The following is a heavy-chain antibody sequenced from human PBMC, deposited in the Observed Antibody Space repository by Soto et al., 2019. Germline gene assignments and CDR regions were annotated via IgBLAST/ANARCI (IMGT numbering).Heavy chain of an antibody. V-gene: IGHV4-34*01. CDR3: ARGGYCSSTSCSPGFDP. D-gene: IGHD2-2*01. CDR1: GGSFSGYY. CDR2: INHSGST. Sequence: LSLTCAVYGGSFSGYYWSWIRQPPGKGLEWIGEINHSGSTNYNPSLKSRVTISVDTSKNQFSLKLSSVTAADTAVYYCARGGYCSSTSCSPGFDPWGQGTLVTVSS. J-gene: IGHJ5*02.